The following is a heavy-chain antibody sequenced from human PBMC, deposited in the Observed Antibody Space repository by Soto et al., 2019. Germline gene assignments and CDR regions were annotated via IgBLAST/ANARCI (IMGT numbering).Heavy chain of an antibody. V-gene: IGHV3-74*01. CDR3: ARDRKKFGGYSGYDYSPYYYYGMDV. D-gene: IGHD5-12*01. CDR2: INSDGSST. J-gene: IGHJ6*02. Sequence: RINSDGSSTSYADSVKGRFTISRDNAKNTLYLQMNSLRAEDTAVYYCARDRKKFGGYSGYDYSPYYYYGMDVWGQGTTVTVSS.